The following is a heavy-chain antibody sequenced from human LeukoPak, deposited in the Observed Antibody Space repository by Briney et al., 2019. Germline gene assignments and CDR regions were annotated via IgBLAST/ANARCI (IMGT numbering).Heavy chain of an antibody. J-gene: IGHJ4*02. CDR1: GGSISSGGYY. CDR2: IYYSGST. V-gene: IGHV4-61*08. CDR3: ARGQRHFDS. Sequence: SETLSLTCTVSGGSISSGGYYWSWIRQHPGKGLEWIGYIYYSGSTYYNPSLESRVTISVDTSKNQLSLQLRSVTAADTAIYYCARGQRHFDSWGQGTLVTVSS.